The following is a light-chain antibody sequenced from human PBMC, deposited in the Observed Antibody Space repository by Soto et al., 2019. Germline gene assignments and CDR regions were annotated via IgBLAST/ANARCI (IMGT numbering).Light chain of an antibody. V-gene: IGLV2-14*01. CDR1: SSDVGGYNY. CDR3: SSYTSSSTYV. J-gene: IGLJ1*01. CDR2: EVS. Sequence: QSALTQPASVSGSPGQSITISCTGTSSDVGGYNYVSWSQQHPGKAPQLMIYEVSNRPSGVSNRFSGSKSGNTASLTISGLQAADEADYYCSSYTSSSTYVFGTGTKVTVL.